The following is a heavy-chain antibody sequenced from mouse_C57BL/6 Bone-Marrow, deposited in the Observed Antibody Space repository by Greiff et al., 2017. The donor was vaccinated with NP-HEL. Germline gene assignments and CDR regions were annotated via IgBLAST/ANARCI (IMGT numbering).Heavy chain of an antibody. CDR1: GYTFTSYW. D-gene: IGHD2-2*01. CDR2: IDPSDSYT. Sequence: QVQLQQSGAELVMPGASVKLSCKASGYTFTSYWMHWVKQRPGQGLEWIGEIDPSDSYTNYNQKFKGKSTLTVDKSSSTAYMQLSSLTSEDSAVYYCALIYYGYDGGFGYAMDYWGQGTSVTVSS. V-gene: IGHV1-69*01. J-gene: IGHJ4*01. CDR3: ALIYYGYDGGFGYAMDY.